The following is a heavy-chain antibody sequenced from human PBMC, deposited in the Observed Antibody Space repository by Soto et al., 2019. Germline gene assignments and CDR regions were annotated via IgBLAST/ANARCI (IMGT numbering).Heavy chain of an antibody. J-gene: IGHJ5*02. CDR3: ARYCWYSFSVVCSQALDP. CDR2: ISAYNGNT. V-gene: IGHV1-18*01. Sequence: ASVKVSCKASGYTFTSYGISWVRQAPGQGLEWMGWISAYNGNTNYAQKLQGRVTMTTDTSTSTAYMELRSLRSDDTAVYYCARYCWYSFSVVCSQALDPWGQGTLVTVSS. CDR1: GYTFTSYG. D-gene: IGHD6-13*01.